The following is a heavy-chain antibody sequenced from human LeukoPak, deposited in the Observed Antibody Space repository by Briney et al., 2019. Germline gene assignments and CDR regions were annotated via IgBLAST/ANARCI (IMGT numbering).Heavy chain of an antibody. CDR1: GFTFSSYD. J-gene: IGHJ2*01. Sequence: GGSLRLSCAASGFTFSSYDMHWVRQATGKGLEWVSAIGTAGDTYYPGSVKGRFTISRENAKNSLYLQMNSLRAGDTAAYYCASVGTAFRPYWYFDLWGRGTLVTVSS. CDR2: IGTAGDT. V-gene: IGHV3-13*01. CDR3: ASVGTAFRPYWYFDL. D-gene: IGHD2-21*02.